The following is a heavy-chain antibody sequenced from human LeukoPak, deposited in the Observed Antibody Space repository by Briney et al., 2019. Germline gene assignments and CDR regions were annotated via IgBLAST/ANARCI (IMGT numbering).Heavy chain of an antibody. Sequence: PGGSLRLSCAASGFTFSSHWMNWVRQAPGEGLEWVSYINGDGSTLYYADSVEGRFTISTDNAKSTLYLHMNSLGEEDTVLYCCASVTRTYYFSFDIWGQGTMVTVSS. CDR2: INGDGSTL. CDR3: ASVTRTYYFSFDI. D-gene: IGHD3/OR15-3a*01. J-gene: IGHJ3*02. V-gene: IGHV3-48*02. CDR1: GFTFSSHW.